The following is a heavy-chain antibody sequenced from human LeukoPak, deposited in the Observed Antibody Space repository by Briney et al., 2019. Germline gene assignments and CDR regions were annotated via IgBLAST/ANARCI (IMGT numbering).Heavy chain of an antibody. CDR3: ARYPDPFDY. CDR1: GFTVSRNY. CDR2: INKDGSET. Sequence: PGGSLRLSCAASGFTVSRNYMSWVRQAPGKGLEWVANINKDGSETYYVDSVKGRFTISRDNAKTSLYLQMNSLRIEDTAVYYSARYPDPFDYWGQGTLVTVSS. V-gene: IGHV3-7*01. J-gene: IGHJ4*02.